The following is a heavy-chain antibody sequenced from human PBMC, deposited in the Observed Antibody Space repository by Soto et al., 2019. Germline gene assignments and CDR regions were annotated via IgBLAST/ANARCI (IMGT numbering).Heavy chain of an antibody. CDR2: VIPIFGTA. Sequence: GASVKVSCKASGGTFSSYAISWVRQAPGQGLEWMGGVIPIFGTANYAQKFQGRVTITADESTSTAYMELSSLRSEDTAVYYCARDQLVPIGDSSGSVDVWGQGTTVTVSS. V-gene: IGHV1-69*13. CDR1: GGTFSSYA. D-gene: IGHD3-22*01. CDR3: ARDQLVPIGDSSGSVDV. J-gene: IGHJ6*02.